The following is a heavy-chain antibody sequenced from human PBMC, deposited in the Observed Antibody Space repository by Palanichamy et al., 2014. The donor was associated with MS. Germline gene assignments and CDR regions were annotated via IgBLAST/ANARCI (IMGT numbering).Heavy chain of an antibody. CDR2: IRSKGLSYTT. Sequence: EMQLVESGGGLVQPGGSLKLSCVASGFIFSDSAMHWVRQSSGKGLEWVGRIRSKGLSYTTTYAASVKGRFTISRDDSKKTAYLQMNSLKTEDTAVYYCSNSGLGYWGQGTLVTVSS. J-gene: IGHJ4*02. V-gene: IGHV3-73*02. D-gene: IGHD6-19*01. CDR1: GFIFSDSA. CDR3: SNSGLGY.